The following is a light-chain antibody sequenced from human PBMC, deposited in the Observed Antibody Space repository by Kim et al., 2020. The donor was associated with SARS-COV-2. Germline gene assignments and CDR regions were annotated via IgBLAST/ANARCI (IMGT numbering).Light chain of an antibody. V-gene: IGLV1-44*01. J-gene: IGLJ3*02. CDR2: NIN. CDR3: AVWDDSLNGGV. Sequence: GQRVTISCSGNSSNIGSNAVTWCQQLPGTAPKLLIYNINQRPSGVPDRFSGSKSDTSASLAISGLQSEDEADYYCAVWDDSLNGGVFGGGTQLTVL. CDR1: SSNIGSNA.